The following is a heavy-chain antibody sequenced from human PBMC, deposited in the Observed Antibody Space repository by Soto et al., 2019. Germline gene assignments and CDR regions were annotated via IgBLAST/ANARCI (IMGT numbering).Heavy chain of an antibody. CDR2: IIPILGIA. Sequence: QVQLVQSGAEVKKPGSSVKVSCKASGGTFSSYTISWVRQAPGQGLEWMGRIIPILGIANYAQKFQGRVTITADKSTSTADMELSSLRSEDTAVYYCAREMATIGWYFDLWGRGTLVTVSS. CDR3: AREMATIGWYFDL. CDR1: GGTFSSYT. V-gene: IGHV1-69*08. D-gene: IGHD5-12*01. J-gene: IGHJ2*01.